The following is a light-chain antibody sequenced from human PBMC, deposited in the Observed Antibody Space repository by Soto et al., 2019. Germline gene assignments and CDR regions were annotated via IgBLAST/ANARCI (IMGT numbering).Light chain of an antibody. Sequence: DIQMTQSPSSLSASVGDRVTITCRASQSISSYLNWYQHKPGKTPKLLIYAASSLQSGVPARFSVSGSGTDFTLTISSLQPEDFATYYCQQSYSTPLGFGQGTKV. J-gene: IGKJ1*01. CDR2: AAS. V-gene: IGKV1-39*01. CDR1: QSISSY. CDR3: QQSYSTPLG.